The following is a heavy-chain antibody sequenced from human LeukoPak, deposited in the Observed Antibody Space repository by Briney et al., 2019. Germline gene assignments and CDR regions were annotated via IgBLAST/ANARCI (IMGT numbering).Heavy chain of an antibody. CDR2: IIPIFGTA. J-gene: IGHJ5*02. D-gene: IGHD6-19*01. V-gene: IGHV1-69*05. CDR3: AREGVESYSSGYFDP. CDR1: GGTFSSYA. Sequence: SVKVSCKASGGTFSSYAISWVRQAPGQGLEWMGRIIPIFGTAKYAQKFQGRVTITTDESTSTAYMELSSLRSEDTAVYYCAREGVESYSSGYFDPWGQGTLVTVSS.